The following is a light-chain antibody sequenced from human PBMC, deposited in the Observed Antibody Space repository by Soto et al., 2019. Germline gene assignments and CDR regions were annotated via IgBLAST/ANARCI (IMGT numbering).Light chain of an antibody. Sequence: QSLLSQPASVSGSPGQSITISCTGTSSDVGGYEYVSWYQHQPDKAPKLIIYDVTNRPSGVSTRFSGSKSGNTASLTISGIQTEDEADYYCASITRSRPSVLGNGTKVTVI. CDR1: SSDVGGYEY. V-gene: IGLV2-14*01. CDR3: ASITRSRPSV. CDR2: DVT. J-gene: IGLJ1*01.